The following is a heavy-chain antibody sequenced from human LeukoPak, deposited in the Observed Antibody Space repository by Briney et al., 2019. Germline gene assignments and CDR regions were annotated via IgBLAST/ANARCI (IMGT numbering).Heavy chain of an antibody. D-gene: IGHD6-6*01. J-gene: IGHJ4*02. CDR3: ARVEYSSSAPLFDY. CDR1: GYFISSGYY. V-gene: IGHV4-61*01. Sequence: SETLSLTCAVSGYFISSGYYWGWIRQPPGKGLEWIGYIYYSGGTNYNPSLKSRVTISVDTSKNQFSLKLSSVTAADTAVYYCARVEYSSSAPLFDYWGQGTLVTVSS. CDR2: IYYSGGT.